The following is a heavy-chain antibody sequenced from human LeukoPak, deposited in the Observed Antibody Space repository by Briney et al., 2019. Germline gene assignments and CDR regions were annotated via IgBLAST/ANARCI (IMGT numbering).Heavy chain of an antibody. CDR2: INQDGSEK. CDR1: RFTFSSYW. V-gene: IGHV3-7*01. D-gene: IGHD2-15*01. J-gene: IGHJ6*02. Sequence: GGSLRLSCAASRFTFSSYWMSWVRQAPGKGLEWVANINQDGSEKYYVDSVKGRFTISRDNAKNSLYLQMNSLRAEDTAVYYCAKAVCSGGSCYSGYYYGMDVWGQGTTVTVSS. CDR3: AKAVCSGGSCYSGYYYGMDV.